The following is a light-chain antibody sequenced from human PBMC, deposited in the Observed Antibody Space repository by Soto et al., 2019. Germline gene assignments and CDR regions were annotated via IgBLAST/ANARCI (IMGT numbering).Light chain of an antibody. CDR2: DAS. CDR3: QQYNNWPQT. V-gene: IGKV1-5*01. J-gene: IGKJ1*01. Sequence: DIQMTQSPSTLSASVGDRVTITCRASQSINIWLAWYQQKPGKAPNLLIYDASSLESGVPSRFSGSGSGTEFTLTISSLQPDDFATYYCQQYNNWPQTFGQGTKVDIK. CDR1: QSINIW.